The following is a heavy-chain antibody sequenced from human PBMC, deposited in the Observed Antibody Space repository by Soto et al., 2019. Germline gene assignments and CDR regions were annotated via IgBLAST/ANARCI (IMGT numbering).Heavy chain of an antibody. CDR3: ARALGGVSSSGMDV. Sequence: QLQESGPGLVAPSQTLSLRCSVSGDSIGSGAFYWSWVRQVPGKGLEWIGFVSVSGNAFYNPSLKGRVAVSIETSENQLSLRLHSVTAADAAVYFCARALGGVSSSGMDVWGQGTTVTVSS. J-gene: IGHJ6*02. D-gene: IGHD1-26*01. CDR1: GDSIGSGAFY. V-gene: IGHV4-31*03. CDR2: VSVSGNA.